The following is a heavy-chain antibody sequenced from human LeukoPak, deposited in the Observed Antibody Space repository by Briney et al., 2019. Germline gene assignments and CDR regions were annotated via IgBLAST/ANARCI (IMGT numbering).Heavy chain of an antibody. CDR3: ARDSGNNWDANYFDA. Sequence: GGSLRLSCAASGFTFRNAWMSWVRQAPGKGLEWVGHFKSKPDGGTTEYAAPVRGRFTISRDDSKNMLYLQMNSLRAEDTALYYCARDSGNNWDANYFDAWGQGTLVTVSS. CDR1: GFTFRNAW. CDR2: FKSKPDGGTT. J-gene: IGHJ5*02. D-gene: IGHD1-1*01. V-gene: IGHV3-15*01.